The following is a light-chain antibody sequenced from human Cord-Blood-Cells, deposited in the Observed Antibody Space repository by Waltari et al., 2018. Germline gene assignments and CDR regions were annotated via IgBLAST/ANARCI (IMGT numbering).Light chain of an antibody. CDR1: QRVSSY. CDR3: QQRSNWPPLLT. V-gene: IGKV3-11*01. CDR2: DAS. Sequence: EIVLTQSPATLSLSPGERATLSCRGSQRVSSYLAWYQQKPGQAPRLRIYDASNRATGIPARFSGSGSGTDFTLTISRLEPEDFAVYCCQQRSNWPPLLTFGGGTKVEIK. J-gene: IGKJ4*01.